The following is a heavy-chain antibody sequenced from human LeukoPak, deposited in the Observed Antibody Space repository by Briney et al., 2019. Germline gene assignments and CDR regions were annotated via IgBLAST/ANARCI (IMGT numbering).Heavy chain of an antibody. V-gene: IGHV3-30-3*01. CDR1: GFTLSIYS. Sequence: GSLRLSCAASGFTLSIYSMHWVRQAPGKGLEWVAVISYDGSNKSYADSVKGRFTISRDNSKNTLYLQMNSLRAEDTAVYYCATLIDHWGQGTLVTVSS. CDR2: ISYDGSNK. J-gene: IGHJ4*02. CDR3: ATLIDH. D-gene: IGHD3-22*01.